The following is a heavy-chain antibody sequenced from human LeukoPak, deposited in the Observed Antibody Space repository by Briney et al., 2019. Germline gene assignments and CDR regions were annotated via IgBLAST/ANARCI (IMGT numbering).Heavy chain of an antibody. CDR2: ILYDGSKK. D-gene: IGHD1-26*01. CDR1: GFTFSSYG. Sequence: PGGSLSLSCAASGFTFSSYGMLWVRQAPGKGLEWVAVILYDGSKKDHADSVKGRFTISRDNSKNTLYLQMNTLRAEDTAVYYCARGHSGSYYDAFDIWGQGTMVTVSS. J-gene: IGHJ3*02. V-gene: IGHV3-33*01. CDR3: ARGHSGSYYDAFDI.